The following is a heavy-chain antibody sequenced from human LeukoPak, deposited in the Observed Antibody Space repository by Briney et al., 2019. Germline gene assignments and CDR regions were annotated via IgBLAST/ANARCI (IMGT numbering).Heavy chain of an antibody. V-gene: IGHV1-69*05. J-gene: IGHJ3*02. Sequence: GASVKVSCKASGGTFSSYAISWVRQAPGQGLEWMGGIIPIFGTANYAQKFQGRVTITTDESTSTAYMELSSLRSEDTAVYYCARDLTGTTFVAFDIWGQGTMVTVSS. CDR2: IIPIFGTA. CDR1: GGTFSSYA. D-gene: IGHD1-7*01. CDR3: ARDLTGTTFVAFDI.